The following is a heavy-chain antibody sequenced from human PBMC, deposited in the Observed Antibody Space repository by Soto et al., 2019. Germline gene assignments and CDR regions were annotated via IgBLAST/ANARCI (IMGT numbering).Heavy chain of an antibody. CDR2: ISDSGGST. D-gene: IGHD2-2*01. CDR3: ARAFCTSTSCYALGY. CDR1: GFTFSSYA. J-gene: IGHJ4*02. Sequence: GGSLRLSCAASGFTFSSYAMSWVRQAPGKGLEWVSAISDSGGSTYYADSVKGRFTISRDNSKNTLYLQMNSLRAEDTAVYYCARAFCTSTSCYALGYWGQGTLVTVSS. V-gene: IGHV3-23*01.